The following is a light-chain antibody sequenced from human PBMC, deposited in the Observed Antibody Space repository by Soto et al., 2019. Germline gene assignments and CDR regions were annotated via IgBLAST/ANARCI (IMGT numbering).Light chain of an antibody. Sequence: DIQMTQSPSSLSASVGDRVTITCRASQSISSFLDWYQQKPGRAPKLLIYAASSLQSGVPSRFSGSGSGTDFTLNISSLQPEDFATYYCQQSYRAPSFGGGSKVEIK. CDR2: AAS. CDR1: QSISSF. J-gene: IGKJ4*01. CDR3: QQSYRAPS. V-gene: IGKV1-39*01.